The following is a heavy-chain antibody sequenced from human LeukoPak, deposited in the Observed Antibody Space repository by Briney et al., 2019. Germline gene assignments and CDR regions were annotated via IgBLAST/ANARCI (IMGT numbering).Heavy chain of an antibody. CDR3: ARAYNGYWYGGY. J-gene: IGHJ4*02. Sequence: GGSLRLSCAASGFTFSSYAMHWVRQAPGKGLEWVAVISYDGTNKYYADSVKGRFTISRDNSKNTLYLQMNSLGADDTALYYCARAYNGYWYGGYWGQGTLVTVSS. CDR2: ISYDGTNK. V-gene: IGHV3-30-3*01. CDR1: GFTFSSYA. D-gene: IGHD4-23*01.